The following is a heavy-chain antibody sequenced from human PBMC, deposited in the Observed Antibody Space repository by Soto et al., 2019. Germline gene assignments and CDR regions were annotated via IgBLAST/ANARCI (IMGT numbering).Heavy chain of an antibody. CDR3: ARQLTMIVVAHGAFDI. Sequence: GESLKISCKGSGYSFTSYWIGWVRQMPGKGLEWMGIIYPGDSDTRYSPSFQGQVTISADKSISTAYLQWSSLKASDTAMYYCARQLTMIVVAHGAFDIWGQGTMVTVSS. J-gene: IGHJ3*02. D-gene: IGHD3-22*01. CDR1: GYSFTSYW. V-gene: IGHV5-51*01. CDR2: IYPGDSDT.